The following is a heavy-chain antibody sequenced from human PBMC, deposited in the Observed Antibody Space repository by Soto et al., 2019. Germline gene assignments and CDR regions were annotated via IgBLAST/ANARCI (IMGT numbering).Heavy chain of an antibody. V-gene: IGHV4-38-2*01. CDR2: ISHGGSA. Sequence: GLASETLSLTCAVSGYSISSGYYWGWIRQPPGKGLVWIGSISHGGSACYNPSLKSRVTISVGTSKNQFSLKLSSVTAADTAVYYCASTGYSSSWPFDYWGQGTLVTVSS. CDR3: ASTGYSSSWPFDY. J-gene: IGHJ4*02. CDR1: GYSISSGYY. D-gene: IGHD6-13*01.